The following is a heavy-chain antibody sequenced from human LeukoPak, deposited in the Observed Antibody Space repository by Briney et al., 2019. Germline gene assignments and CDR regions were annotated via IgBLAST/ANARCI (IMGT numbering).Heavy chain of an antibody. CDR3: AQGPYYDSSGYYY. V-gene: IGHV3-23*01. J-gene: IGHJ4*02. CDR1: GFTFSSYA. CDR2: ISGSGGST. Sequence: GGSLRLSCAASGFTFSSYAMSWVRQAPGKGLEWVSAISGSGGSTYYADSVKGRFTIPRDNSKNTLYLQMNSLRAEDTAVYYCAQGPYYDSSGYYYWGQGTLVTVSS. D-gene: IGHD3-22*01.